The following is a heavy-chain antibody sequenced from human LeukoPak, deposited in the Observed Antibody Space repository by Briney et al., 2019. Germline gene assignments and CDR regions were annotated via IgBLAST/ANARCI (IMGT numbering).Heavy chain of an antibody. CDR3: ARVFSSGYYAFDI. Sequence: SETLSLTCTVSGGSISSYYWSWIRQPPGKGLEWIGYIYYSGSTNCNPSLKSRVTISVDTSKNQFSLKLSSVTAADTAVYYCARVFSSGYYAFDIWGQGTMVTVSS. V-gene: IGHV4-59*01. J-gene: IGHJ3*02. D-gene: IGHD3-22*01. CDR1: GGSISSYY. CDR2: IYYSGST.